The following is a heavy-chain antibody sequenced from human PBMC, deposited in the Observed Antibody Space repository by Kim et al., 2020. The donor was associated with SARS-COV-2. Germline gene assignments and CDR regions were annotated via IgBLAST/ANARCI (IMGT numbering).Heavy chain of an antibody. CDR1: GFSVNNYG. CDR3: ARDRYYGMDV. CDR2: INGDGSGT. J-gene: IGHJ6*02. Sequence: GGSLRLSCAGSGFSVNNYGMHWVRQAPGKGLVWVSRINGDGSGTTYADSVKGRFTISRDNAKNTLFLQMDSLRAEDTAVYYCARDRYYGMDVWGQGTTVTVSS. V-gene: IGHV3-74*03.